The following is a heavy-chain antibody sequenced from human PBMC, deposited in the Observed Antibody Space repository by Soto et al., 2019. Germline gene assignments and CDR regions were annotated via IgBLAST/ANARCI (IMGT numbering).Heavy chain of an antibody. Sequence: QVQLVQSGAEVKKPGASVKVSCTASGYTFTSYGIIWVRQAPGQGLEWMGWISAYNGNTNYAQKPQGRVTMTTDKSKSTAYMKTSSLRSDDTAGYYCAREHYCGMDVWGQGTTVPISS. CDR2: ISAYNGNT. V-gene: IGHV1-18*01. CDR3: AREHYCGMDV. J-gene: IGHJ6*02. CDR1: GYTFTSYG.